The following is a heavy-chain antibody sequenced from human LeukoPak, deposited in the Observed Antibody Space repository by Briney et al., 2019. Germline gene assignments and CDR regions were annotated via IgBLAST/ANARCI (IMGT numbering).Heavy chain of an antibody. V-gene: IGHV3-7*01. J-gene: IGHJ6*02. CDR3: ARIYYYGMDI. D-gene: IGHD3-10*01. CDR2: IQSDGGEK. Sequence: GGSLRLSCEASEMTLSTSWMSWVRQAPGKGLEWVANIQSDGGEKYYVDSVKGRFTASREYSKKSMYLLMTSLRVEDTAVYYCARIYYYGMDIWGQGTTVTVSS. CDR1: EMTLSTSW.